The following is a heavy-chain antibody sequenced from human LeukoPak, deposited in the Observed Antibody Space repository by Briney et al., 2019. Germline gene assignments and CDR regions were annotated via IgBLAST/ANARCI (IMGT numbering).Heavy chain of an antibody. V-gene: IGHV4-30-4*01. CDR3: ARDGDGFDY. CDR2: IYYSGST. CDR1: GGSISSGDYY. J-gene: IGHJ4*02. Sequence: SETLSLTCTVSGGSISSGDYYWSWIGQPPGKGLEWIGYIYYSGSTYYNPSLKSRVTISVDTSKSQFSLKLSSVTAADTAVYYCARDGDGFDYWGQGTLVTVSS. D-gene: IGHD7-27*01.